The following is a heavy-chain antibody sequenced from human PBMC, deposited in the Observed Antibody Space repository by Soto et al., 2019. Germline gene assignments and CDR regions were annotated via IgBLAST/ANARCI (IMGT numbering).Heavy chain of an antibody. J-gene: IGHJ4*02. CDR1: GFTFSSYW. CDR2: IKQDGSEK. V-gene: IGHV3-7*05. D-gene: IGHD6-6*01. CDR3: ARVGSSAHPYYFDY. Sequence: EVQLVESGGGLVQPGGSLRLSCAASGFTFSSYWMSWVRQAPGKGLEWVANIKQDGSEKYYVDSVKGRFTISRDNAKNSLYLQMNSLRAEDTAVYYCARVGSSAHPYYFDYWGQGTLVTVSS.